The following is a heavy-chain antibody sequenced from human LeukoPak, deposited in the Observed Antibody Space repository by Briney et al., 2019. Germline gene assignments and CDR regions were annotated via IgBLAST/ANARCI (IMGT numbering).Heavy chain of an antibody. D-gene: IGHD6-13*01. CDR2: SAYNGNT. J-gene: IGHJ5*02. CDR3: AREYSSSWYRSRFDP. Sequence: SAYNGNTNYAQKLQGRVTMTTDTSTSTAYMELRSLRSDDTAVYYCAREYSSSWYRSRFDPWGQGTLVTVSS. V-gene: IGHV1-18*01.